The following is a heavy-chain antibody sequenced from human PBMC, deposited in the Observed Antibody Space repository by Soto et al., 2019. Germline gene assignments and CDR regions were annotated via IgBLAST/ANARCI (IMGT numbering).Heavy chain of an antibody. J-gene: IGHJ5*02. CDR3: ARDPLKYCSSASCYDRGYTWFDP. V-gene: IGHV3-30*03. CDR2: VSYDGSNR. Sequence: QMQLVESGGGVVPSGRSLRLSCAASGFTFSDYNIHWVRQAPGKGLEWVAVVSYDGSNRFYADSVKGRFTISRDNSKNTLYLQINSLRVEDTAVYYCARDPLKYCSSASCYDRGYTWFDPWGQGTLVTVSS. CDR1: GFTFSDYN. D-gene: IGHD2-2*01.